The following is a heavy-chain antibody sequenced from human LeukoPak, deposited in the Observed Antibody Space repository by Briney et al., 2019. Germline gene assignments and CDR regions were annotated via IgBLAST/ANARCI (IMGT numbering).Heavy chain of an antibody. Sequence: GGSLRLSCAVSGFTFSSYGMSWVSQAPGKGLGWGSAISGSGGSTYYAGSVKGRFTISRATSKNTLYLQMNSLRAEATAVYYPAKGVSSSWPNWFDPWGQGTLVTVSS. CDR1: GFTFSSYG. CDR2: ISGSGGST. CDR3: AKGVSSSWPNWFDP. D-gene: IGHD6-13*01. J-gene: IGHJ5*02. V-gene: IGHV3-23*01.